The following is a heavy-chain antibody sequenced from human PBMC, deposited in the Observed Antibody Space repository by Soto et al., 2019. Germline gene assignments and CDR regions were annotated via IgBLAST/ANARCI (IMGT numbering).Heavy chain of an antibody. V-gene: IGHV4-30-4*01. Sequence: QVQLQESGPGLVKPSQTLSLTCTVSGGSISSGDYYWSWIRQPPGKGREWIGYIYYSGSTYYNPSLKRQVTISVDTAKNQFALKLSAVTAADTAVYYCAREGVVSAKHIWGQGTMVTVSS. J-gene: IGHJ3*02. CDR2: IYYSGST. CDR3: AREGVVSAKHI. CDR1: GGSISSGDYY. D-gene: IGHD2-2*01.